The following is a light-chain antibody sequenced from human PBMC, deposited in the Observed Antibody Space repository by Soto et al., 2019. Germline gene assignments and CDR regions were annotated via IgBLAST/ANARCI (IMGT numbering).Light chain of an antibody. J-gene: IGLJ2*01. Sequence: QSALTQPPSASGSPGQSVTISCTGTSSDVGGYNYVSWYQQHPGKSPKLMISEGSKRHSGVPDRFSGSKSGNTASLTVSGHQAEDEADYYCSSFAGNNNLVFGGGTKLTVL. CDR3: SSFAGNNNLV. CDR1: SSDVGGYNY. V-gene: IGLV2-8*01. CDR2: EGS.